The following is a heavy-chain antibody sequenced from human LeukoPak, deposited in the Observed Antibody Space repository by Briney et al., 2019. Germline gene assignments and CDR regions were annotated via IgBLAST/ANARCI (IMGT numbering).Heavy chain of an antibody. CDR2: INHSGST. J-gene: IGHJ4*02. Sequence: PSETLSLTCAVYGGSFSGYYWGWIRQPPGKGLEWIGEINHSGSTNYNPSLKSRVTISVDTSKNQFSLKLSSVTAADTAVYYCARRAYYYGSGSNWGQGTLVTVSS. D-gene: IGHD3-10*01. CDR3: ARRAYYYGSGSN. CDR1: GGSFSGYY. V-gene: IGHV4-34*01.